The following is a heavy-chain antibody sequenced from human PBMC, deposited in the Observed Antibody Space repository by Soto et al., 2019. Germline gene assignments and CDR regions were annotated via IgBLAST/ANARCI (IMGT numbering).Heavy chain of an antibody. J-gene: IGHJ6*02. CDR3: AGVAATHRYYYYGMDV. CDR1: GGSISSYY. V-gene: IGHV4-59*01. CDR2: IYYSGST. D-gene: IGHD2-15*01. Sequence: PSETLSLTCTVSGGSISSYYWSWIRQPPGKGLEWIGYIYYSGSTNYNPSPKSRVTISVDTSKNQFSLKLSSVTAADTAVYYCAGVAATHRYYYYGMDVWGQGTTVTVSS.